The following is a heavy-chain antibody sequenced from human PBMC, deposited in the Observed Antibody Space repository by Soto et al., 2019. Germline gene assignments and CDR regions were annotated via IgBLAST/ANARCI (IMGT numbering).Heavy chain of an antibody. J-gene: IGHJ4*02. D-gene: IGHD2-2*02. CDR1: GYTFTSYY. V-gene: IGHV1-46*01. CDR2: INPSGGST. CDR3: ARDVGIVVVPAAISAFGSGPFDY. Sequence: ASVKVSCKASGYTFTSYYMHWVRQAPGQGLEWMGIINPSGGSTSYAQKFQGRVTMTRDTSTSTVYMELSSLRSEDTAVYYCARDVGIVVVPAAISAFGSGPFDYWGQGTLVTVSS.